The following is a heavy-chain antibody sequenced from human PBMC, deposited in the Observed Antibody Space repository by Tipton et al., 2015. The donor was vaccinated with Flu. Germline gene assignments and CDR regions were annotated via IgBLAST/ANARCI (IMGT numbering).Heavy chain of an antibody. Sequence: TLSLTCTVSGGSISSGSYYRSWIRQPAGKGLEWIGRIYTSGSTNYNPSLKSRVTISVDTSKNQFSLKLSSVTAADTAVYYCARSKYPPQGGVVDDYWGQGTLVTVSS. V-gene: IGHV4-61*02. CDR1: GGSISSGSYY. CDR3: ARSKYPPQGGVVDDY. CDR2: IYTSGST. J-gene: IGHJ4*02. D-gene: IGHD3-3*01.